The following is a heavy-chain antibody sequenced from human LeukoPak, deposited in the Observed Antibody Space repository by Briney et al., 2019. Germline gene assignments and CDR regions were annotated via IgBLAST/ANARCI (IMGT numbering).Heavy chain of an antibody. D-gene: IGHD2-2*01. CDR2: ISGSGGST. V-gene: IGHV3-23*01. Sequence: GGSLRLPCAASGFTVSSNYMSWVRQAPGKGLEWVSAISGSGGSTYYADSVKGRFTISRDNSKNTLYLQMNSLRAEDTAVYYCARGGYCSSTSCPDAFDIWGQGTMVTVSS. CDR1: GFTVSSNY. CDR3: ARGGYCSSTSCPDAFDI. J-gene: IGHJ3*02.